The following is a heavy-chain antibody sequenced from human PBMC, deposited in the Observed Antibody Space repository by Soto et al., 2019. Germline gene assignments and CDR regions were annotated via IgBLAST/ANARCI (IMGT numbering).Heavy chain of an antibody. CDR2: IYHSGST. CDR1: GGNIRSGGYS. D-gene: IGHD1-26*01. CDR3: ARVDLGSGSFAIFDY. Sequence: SETLSLTCAVSGGNIRSGGYSWSWIRQPPGKGLEWIGYIYHSGSTYYNPSLSSRATISIDTSKNQFSLKLSSVTAADTAIYFCARVDLGSGSFAIFDYWGHGNLVTVSS. V-gene: IGHV4-30-2*01. J-gene: IGHJ4*01.